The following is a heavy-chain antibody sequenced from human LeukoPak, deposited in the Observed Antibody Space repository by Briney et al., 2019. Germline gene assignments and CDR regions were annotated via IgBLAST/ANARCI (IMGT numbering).Heavy chain of an antibody. CDR3: ARESRQGLVLGGVDY. D-gene: IGHD6-19*01. V-gene: IGHV3-11*04. CDR2: MSSSGTTI. CDR1: GFTFNDYY. J-gene: IGHJ4*02. Sequence: GGSLRLSRAASGFTFNDYYMSWIRQAPGKGLEWVSYMSSSGTTIYYADSVKGRFTISRDNAKNSLYLQMNSLRAEDTAVYYCARESRQGLVLGGVDYWGQGTLVTVSS.